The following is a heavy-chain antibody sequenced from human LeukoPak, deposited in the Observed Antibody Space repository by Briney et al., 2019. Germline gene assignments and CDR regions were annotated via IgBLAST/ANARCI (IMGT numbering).Heavy chain of an antibody. CDR2: ISYDGSNK. CDR1: GFTFSSYA. D-gene: IGHD3-10*01. J-gene: IGHJ5*02. Sequence: PGGSLRLSCAASGFTFSSYAMHWVRQAPGKGLEWVAVISYDGSNKYYADSVKGRFTISRDNSKNTLYLQMNSLRAEDTAAYYCARNNRENWFDPWGQGTLVTVSS. CDR3: ARNNRENWFDP. V-gene: IGHV3-30-3*01.